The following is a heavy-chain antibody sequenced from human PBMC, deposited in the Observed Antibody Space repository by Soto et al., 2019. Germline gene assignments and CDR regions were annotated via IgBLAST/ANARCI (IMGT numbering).Heavy chain of an antibody. V-gene: IGHV4-34*01. Sequence: SETLSLTCAVYGGSFSGYYWSWIRQPPGKGLEWIGDIYSSWGTNYNPSFKSRVTMSEDTSNNQFSLKVSSVTAADTAVYYCARSGGSFNFDYWGQGTLVTVSS. CDR2: IYSSWGT. J-gene: IGHJ4*02. CDR3: ARSGGSFNFDY. D-gene: IGHD1-26*01. CDR1: GGSFSGYY.